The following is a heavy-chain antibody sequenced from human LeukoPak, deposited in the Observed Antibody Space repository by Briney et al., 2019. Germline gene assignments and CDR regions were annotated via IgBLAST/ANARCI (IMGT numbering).Heavy chain of an antibody. CDR1: GFTFSSYA. J-gene: IGHJ4*02. D-gene: IGHD5-18*01. CDR2: ISYDGSNK. Sequence: PGGSLRLSCAASGFTFSSYAMHWVRQAPGKGLEWVAVISYDGSNKYYADSVKGRFTISRDNAKNSLYLQMNSLRAEDTAVYYCARDRTADFDYWGRGTLVTVSS. V-gene: IGHV3-30*04. CDR3: ARDRTADFDY.